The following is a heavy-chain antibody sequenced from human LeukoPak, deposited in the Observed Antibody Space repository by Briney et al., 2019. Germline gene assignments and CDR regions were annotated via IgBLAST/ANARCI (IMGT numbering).Heavy chain of an antibody. CDR3: ARVSDIMISFGGASSYFDY. J-gene: IGHJ4*02. Sequence: SETLSLTCTLNGDSLTGSRWRWIRQPPGKGLEWIGEINQSGGTHYNPALWSRLTISIDPSKNKFSLQLTSVTAADTGVYFCARVSDIMISFGGASSYFDYWGQGALVTVSS. D-gene: IGHD3-16*01. CDR2: INQSGGT. V-gene: IGHV4-34*01. CDR1: GDSLTGSR.